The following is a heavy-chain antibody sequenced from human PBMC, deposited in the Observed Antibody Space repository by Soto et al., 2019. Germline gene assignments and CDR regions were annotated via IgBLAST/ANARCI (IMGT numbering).Heavy chain of an antibody. CDR2: IYYSGST. J-gene: IGHJ6*03. D-gene: IGHD2-2*01. V-gene: IGHV4-59*01. CDR3: VRDLVHESQLLSSKYYYYYMDV. CDR1: GGSISSYY. Sequence: SETLSLTCTVSGGSISSYYWSWIRQPPGKGLEWIGYIYYSGSTNYNPSLKSRVTISVDTSKNQFSLKLSSVTAADTAVYYCVRDLVHESQLLSSKYYYYYMDVWGKGTTVTVSS.